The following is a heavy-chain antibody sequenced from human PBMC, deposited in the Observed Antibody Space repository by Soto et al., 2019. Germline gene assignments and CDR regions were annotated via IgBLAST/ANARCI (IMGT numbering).Heavy chain of an antibody. V-gene: IGHV3-30*03. D-gene: IGHD2-2*01. J-gene: IGHJ6*02. CDR1: GFTFSSYG. Sequence: GGSLRLSCAASGFTFSSYGMHWVRQAPGKGLEWVAVISYDGSNKYYADSVKGRFTISRDNSKNTLYLQMNSLRAEDTAVYYCARTRYCSSTSCHYYYGMDVWGQGTTVTVSS. CDR3: ARTRYCSSTSCHYYYGMDV. CDR2: ISYDGSNK.